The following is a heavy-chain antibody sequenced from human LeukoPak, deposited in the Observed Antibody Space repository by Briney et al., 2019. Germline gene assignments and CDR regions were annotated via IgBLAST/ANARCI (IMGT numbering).Heavy chain of an antibody. CDR2: IRYDGSYN. V-gene: IGHV3-30*02. CDR3: AKAMTTVTPFDY. D-gene: IGHD4-17*01. J-gene: IGHJ4*02. CDR1: GFIFSSSG. Sequence: GGSLRLSCAASGFIFSSSGMHWVRQAPGKGLEWVAFIRYDGSYNYYADSVKGRFTISGDSSKKTLYLQMNSLRVEDTAVYYCAKAMTTVTPFDYWGQGTLVTVSS.